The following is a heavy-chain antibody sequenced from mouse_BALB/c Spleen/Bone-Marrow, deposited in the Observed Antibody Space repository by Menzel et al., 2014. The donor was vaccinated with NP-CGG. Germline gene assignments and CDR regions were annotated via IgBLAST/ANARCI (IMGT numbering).Heavy chain of an antibody. Sequence: EVHLVESGGGLVQPGGSLKLSCAASGFTFSSYGMSWVRQNIDKRLELVATIKSNGGSTYYPDSVKGRFSISRDNAMNTLYLQMSSLKSEDTAMYYCTSLSSMITAAWFAYWGQGTLVTISA. CDR3: TSLSSMITAAWFAY. D-gene: IGHD2-4*01. V-gene: IGHV5-6-3*01. CDR2: IKSNGGST. CDR1: GFTFSSYG. J-gene: IGHJ3*01.